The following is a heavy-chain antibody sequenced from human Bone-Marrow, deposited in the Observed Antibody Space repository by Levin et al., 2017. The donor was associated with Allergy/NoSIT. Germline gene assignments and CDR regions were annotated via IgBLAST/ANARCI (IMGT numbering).Heavy chain of an antibody. CDR2: INHSGFT. J-gene: IGHJ4*02. D-gene: IGHD5-18*01. CDR1: GGSFHDYF. CDR3: AEGRSPGGYIYGYADYYFAF. Sequence: HSQTLSLTCGVSGGSFHDYFWIWIRQSPGKGLEWIGEINHSGFTNYNPSLKSRVTISVDTSKNQLSLKVTSVTAADQALYYCAEGRSPGGYIYGYADYYFAFWGQGALVTVSS. V-gene: IGHV4-34*01.